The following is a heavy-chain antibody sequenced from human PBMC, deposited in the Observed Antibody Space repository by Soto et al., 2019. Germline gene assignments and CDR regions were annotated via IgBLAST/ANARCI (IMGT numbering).Heavy chain of an antibody. Sequence: ASVKVSCKASGYTFTSYGISWVRQAPGQGLEWMGWISAYNGNTNYAQKLQGRVTMTTDTSTSTAYMELRSLRSDDTAVYYCARDSDVLLWFGEVMDVWGQGTTVTVSS. CDR3: ARDSDVLLWFGEVMDV. CDR1: GYTFTSYG. V-gene: IGHV1-18*01. CDR2: ISAYNGNT. D-gene: IGHD3-10*01. J-gene: IGHJ6*02.